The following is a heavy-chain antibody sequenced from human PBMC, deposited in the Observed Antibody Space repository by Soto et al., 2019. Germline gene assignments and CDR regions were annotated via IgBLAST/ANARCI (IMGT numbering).Heavy chain of an antibody. D-gene: IGHD3-22*01. CDR1: GGSFSGYY. CDR2: INHSGST. Sequence: SETLSLTCAVYGGSFSGYYWSWIRQPRGKGLEWIGEINHSGSTNYNPSLKSRVTISVDTSKNQFSLKLSSVTAADTAVYYCARGGYEQGIVVPQVGKFDYWGQGTLVTVSS. V-gene: IGHV4-34*01. CDR3: ARGGYEQGIVVPQVGKFDY. J-gene: IGHJ4*02.